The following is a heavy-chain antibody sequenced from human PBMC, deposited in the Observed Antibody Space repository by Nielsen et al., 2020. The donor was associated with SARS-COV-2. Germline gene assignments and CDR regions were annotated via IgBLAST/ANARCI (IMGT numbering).Heavy chain of an antibody. V-gene: IGHV4-39*01. J-gene: IGHJ4*02. CDR1: GGSISSSTFY. D-gene: IGHD2-15*01. CDR3: AAITGSGWLSTRMGYYFPY. CDR2: ISYNGNT. Sequence: SETLSLTCTVSGGSISSSTFYWGWIRQSPGKGLEWIGCISYNGNTYYNPSLKSRVTISVDTSKTQFSLKLRSVTAADTAVFYCAAITGSGWLSTRMGYYFPYWGQGTLVSVSS.